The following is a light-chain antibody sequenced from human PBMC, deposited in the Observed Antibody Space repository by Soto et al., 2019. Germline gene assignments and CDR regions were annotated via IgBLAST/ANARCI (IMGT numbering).Light chain of an antibody. J-gene: IGKJ2*01. CDR2: KVS. V-gene: IGKV2-24*01. CDR3: MQATQYRPYT. CDR1: QSLEHSDGNTY. Sequence: DVVLTQTPLSSPVTLGQPASISCRSSQSLEHSDGNTYLSWLHQRPDQPPRLLIYKVSHRFSGVPDRFSGGGAGTDFTLKISRVEAEDVGIYYCMQATQYRPYTFGQGTKLEIK.